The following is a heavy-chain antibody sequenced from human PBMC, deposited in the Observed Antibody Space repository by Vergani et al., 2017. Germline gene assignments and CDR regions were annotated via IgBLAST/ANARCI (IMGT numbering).Heavy chain of an antibody. V-gene: IGHV3-11*01. CDR2: ISSSGSTI. D-gene: IGHD3-10*01. J-gene: IGHJ4*02. CDR3: ARDHRPGAEITMVRWYYVDY. Sequence: QVQLVESGGGLVKPGGSLRLSCVASGFIFSDYYMSWIRQAPGEGLEWVSYISSSGSTIYYADSVKGRFTISRDNAKNSLYLQMNSLRAEDTAVYYCARDHRPGAEITMVRWYYVDYWGQGTLVTVSS. CDR1: GFIFSDYY.